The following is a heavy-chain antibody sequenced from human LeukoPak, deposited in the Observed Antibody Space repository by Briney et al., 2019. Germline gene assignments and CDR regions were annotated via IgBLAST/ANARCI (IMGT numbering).Heavy chain of an antibody. J-gene: IGHJ6*03. D-gene: IGHD2-2*01. Sequence: PSETLSLTCTVSGGSISSYYWSWIRQPAGKGLEWIGRTYTSGSTNYNPSLKSRVTMSVDTSKNQFSLKLSSVTAADTAVYYCARGLVVPADPPGTYYYYMDVWGKGTTVTVSS. CDR3: ARGLVVPADPPGTYYYYMDV. CDR2: TYTSGST. CDR1: GGSISSYY. V-gene: IGHV4-4*07.